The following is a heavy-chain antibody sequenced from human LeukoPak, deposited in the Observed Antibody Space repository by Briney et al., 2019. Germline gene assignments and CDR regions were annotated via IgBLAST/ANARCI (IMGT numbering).Heavy chain of an antibody. CDR3: ARRNYGETQTPTALDY. D-gene: IGHD4-17*01. V-gene: IGHV5-51*01. J-gene: IGHJ4*02. CDR1: GYSFTSYW. CDR2: IYPGDSDT. Sequence: GESLKISCKGSGYSFTSYWIGWVRQMPGKGLEWMGIIYPGDSDTRYSPSFQGQVTISADKTISTAYLQWSSLKASDTAMYYCARRNYGETQTPTALDYWGQGTLVTVSS.